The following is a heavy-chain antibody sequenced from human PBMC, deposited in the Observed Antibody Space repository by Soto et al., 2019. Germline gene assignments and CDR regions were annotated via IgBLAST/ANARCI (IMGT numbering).Heavy chain of an antibody. J-gene: IGHJ4*02. V-gene: IGHV3-23*01. CDR1: GFTFSSYA. CDR2: ISGSGGST. Sequence: QSGGSLRLSCAASGFTFSSYAMSWVRQAPGKGLEWVSAISGSGGSTYYADSVKGRFTISRDNSKNTLYLQMNSLRAEDTAVYYCAKVHRYFDWLSPNDFDYWGQGTLVTVSS. D-gene: IGHD3-9*01. CDR3: AKVHRYFDWLSPNDFDY.